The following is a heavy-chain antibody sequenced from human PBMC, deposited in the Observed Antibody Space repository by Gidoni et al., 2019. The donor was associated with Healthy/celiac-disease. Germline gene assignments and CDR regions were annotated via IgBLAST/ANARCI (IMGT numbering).Heavy chain of an antibody. CDR1: GFTFDDYA. J-gene: IGHJ3*02. CDR2: ISWNSGGI. Sequence: EVQLVESGGGLVQLGRSLRLSCAASGFTFDDYAMHWVRQAPGKGLEWGSGISWNSGGIGYADSVKCRFTICRDNAKNSLYLQMNSLRAEDTALYYCYAAGDDAFDIWGQGTMVTVSS. D-gene: IGHD2-15*01. V-gene: IGHV3-9*01. CDR3: YAAGDDAFDI.